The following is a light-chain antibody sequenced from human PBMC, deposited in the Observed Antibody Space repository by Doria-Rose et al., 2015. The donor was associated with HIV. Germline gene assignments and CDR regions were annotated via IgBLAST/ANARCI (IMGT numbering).Light chain of an antibody. J-gene: IGKJ1*01. CDR3: HQYGTSWT. CDR1: QSSSSTY. V-gene: IGKV3-20*01. Sequence: TQSPGTLSLSPGERATLSCRASQSSSSTYLAWYQQKPGQAPSLLIYDGSTGATGIPDRFSASGSGADFTLTINRLEPEDFAPYYCHQYGTSWTFGQGTKVEI. CDR2: DGS.